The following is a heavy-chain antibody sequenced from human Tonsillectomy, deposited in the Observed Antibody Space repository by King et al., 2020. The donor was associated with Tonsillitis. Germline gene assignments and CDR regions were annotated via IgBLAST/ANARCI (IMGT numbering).Heavy chain of an antibody. CDR2: ISYSSGYI. Sequence: VQLVESGGGLVKPGGSLRLSCAASGFTFSSYNMNWVRQAPGKGLEWVSSISYSSGYIIYADSVKGRFTISRDNAKNSLYLQMNRLRAEDTAVYYCARDQDRGYVNWGQGTLVTVSS. CDR3: ARDQDRGYVN. V-gene: IGHV3-21*01. D-gene: IGHD5-12*01. J-gene: IGHJ4*02. CDR1: GFTFSSYN.